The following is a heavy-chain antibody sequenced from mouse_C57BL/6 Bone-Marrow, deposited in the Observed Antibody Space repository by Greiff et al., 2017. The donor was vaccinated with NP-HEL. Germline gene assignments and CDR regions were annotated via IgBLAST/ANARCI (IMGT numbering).Heavy chain of an antibody. Sequence: EVKLVESGGGLVKPGGSLKLSCAASGFTFSSYTMSWVRQTPEKRLAWVATISGGGGNTYYPDSVKGRFTISRDNAKNTLYLQMSSLRSEDTALYYCARDSPTDLLWFYYYAMDYWGQGTSVTVSS. V-gene: IGHV5-9*01. CDR2: ISGGGGNT. D-gene: IGHD2-2*01. CDR3: ARDSPTDLLWFYYYAMDY. CDR1: GFTFSSYT. J-gene: IGHJ4*01.